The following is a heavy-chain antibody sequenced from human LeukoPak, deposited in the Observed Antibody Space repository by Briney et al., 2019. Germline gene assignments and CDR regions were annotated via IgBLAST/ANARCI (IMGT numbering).Heavy chain of an antibody. J-gene: IGHJ4*02. V-gene: IGHV3-66*02. CDR3: ARDLGHSYGHDS. CDR1: GFTVSSNY. D-gene: IGHD5-18*01. CDR2: IYSGGST. Sequence: GGSLRLSCAASGFTVSSNYMSWVRQAPGKGLEWVSLIYSGGSTYYADSVKGQFTISRDNSKNTLYLQMNSLRAEDTAVYYCARDLGHSYGHDSWGQGTLVTVSS.